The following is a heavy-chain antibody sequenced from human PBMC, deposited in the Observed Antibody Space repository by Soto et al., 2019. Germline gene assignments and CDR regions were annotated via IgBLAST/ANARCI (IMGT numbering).Heavy chain of an antibody. V-gene: IGHV4-34*01. CDR2: INHVGGT. J-gene: IGHJ4*02. D-gene: IGHD2-21*02. CDR1: GGFLIESY. Sequence: SATLSVTCAVYGGFLIESYWTWIRQPPGKGLEWIGEINHVGGTNYNPSFKSRVTISIDTSKNQFSLKLSSVTATDTAVYYCARQRTTVVTQAYFDHWGQGALVTVSS. CDR3: ARQRTTVVTQAYFDH.